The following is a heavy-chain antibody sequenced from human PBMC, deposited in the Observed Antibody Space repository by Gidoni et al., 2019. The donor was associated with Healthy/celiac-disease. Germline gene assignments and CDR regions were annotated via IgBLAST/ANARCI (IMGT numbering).Heavy chain of an antibody. CDR1: GGSISSSNW. D-gene: IGHD3-22*01. Sequence: QVQLQESGPGLVKPSGTLSLTCAVSGGSISSSNWWSWVRQPPGKGLEWIGEIYHSGSTNYNPSLKSRVTISVDKSKNQFSLKLSSVTAADTAVYYCARGLMYYYDSSGLGAFDIWGQGTMVTVSS. V-gene: IGHV4-4*02. CDR3: ARGLMYYYDSSGLGAFDI. J-gene: IGHJ3*02. CDR2: IYHSGST.